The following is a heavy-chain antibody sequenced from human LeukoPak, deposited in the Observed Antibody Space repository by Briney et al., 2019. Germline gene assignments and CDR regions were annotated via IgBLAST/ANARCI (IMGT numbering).Heavy chain of an antibody. CDR2: ISYDGSNK. CDR3: AKDGSFDY. CDR1: GFTFSSYG. V-gene: IGHV3-30*18. D-gene: IGHD2-2*03. J-gene: IGHJ4*02. Sequence: GGSLRLSCAASGFTFSSYGMHWVRQAPGKGLEWVAVISYDGSNKYYADSVKGRFTISRDNSKNTLYLQMNSLRAEDTAVCYCAKDGSFDYWGQGTLVTVSS.